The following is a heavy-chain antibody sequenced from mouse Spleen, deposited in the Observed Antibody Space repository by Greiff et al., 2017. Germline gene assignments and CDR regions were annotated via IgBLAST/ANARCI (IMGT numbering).Heavy chain of an antibody. Sequence: EVMLVESGGGLVQPGGSLKLSCATSGFTFSDYYMYWVRQTPEKRLEWVAYISNGGGSTYYPDTVKGRFTISRDNAKNTLYLQMSRLKSEDTAMYYCATRQLGLRGDFYAMDYWGQGTSVTVSS. CDR3: ATRQLGLRGDFYAMDY. CDR1: GFTFSDYY. D-gene: IGHD3-2*01. V-gene: IGHV5-12*02. J-gene: IGHJ4*01. CDR2: ISNGGGST.